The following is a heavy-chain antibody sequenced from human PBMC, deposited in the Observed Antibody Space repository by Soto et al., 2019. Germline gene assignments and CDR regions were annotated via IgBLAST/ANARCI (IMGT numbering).Heavy chain of an antibody. CDR3: ARVVGALGHWFDP. CDR1: GYTFTSYG. CDR2: ISAYNGNT. D-gene: IGHD1-26*01. V-gene: IGHV1-18*01. Sequence: QVQLVQSGGEVKKPGASVKVSCKASGYTFTSYGISWVRQAPGQGLEWMGRISAYNGNTNYAQKLPGRVRMTTDPSTSTAYMELRSLRSGDTAVYYWARVVGALGHWFDPWGQGPLVTVSS. J-gene: IGHJ5*02.